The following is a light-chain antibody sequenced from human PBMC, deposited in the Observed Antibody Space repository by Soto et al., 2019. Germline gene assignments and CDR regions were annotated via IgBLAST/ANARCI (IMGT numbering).Light chain of an antibody. CDR3: LSFDSSLSVV. CDR2: DVT. J-gene: IGLJ2*01. V-gene: IGLV2-14*01. Sequence: QSALTQPASVSGSPGQSITISCTGTSSDVGAYNYVSWYQQHPGKAPKLMIYDVTNRPSGVSNRFSGSKSGNTASLAITGLQAEDEADYYCLSFDSSLSVVFGGGTQLTVL. CDR1: SSDVGAYNY.